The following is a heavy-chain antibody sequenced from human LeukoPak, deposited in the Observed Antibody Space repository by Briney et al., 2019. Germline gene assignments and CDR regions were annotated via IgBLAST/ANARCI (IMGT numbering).Heavy chain of an antibody. CDR3: ASERPSSSWYDY. D-gene: IGHD6-13*01. Sequence: GGSLRLSCAASGFTFSSSVMTWVRQAPGKGLEWVANIYQDGREKYYVDSVKGRFTISRDNAKNSLYLQMNSLRAEDTAVYYCASERPSSSWYDYWGQGTLVTVSS. CDR1: GFTFSSSV. CDR2: IYQDGREK. J-gene: IGHJ4*02. V-gene: IGHV3-7*01.